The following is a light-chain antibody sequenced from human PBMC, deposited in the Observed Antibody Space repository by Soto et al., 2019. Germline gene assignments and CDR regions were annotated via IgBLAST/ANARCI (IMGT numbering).Light chain of an antibody. V-gene: IGKV3-15*01. CDR3: QEYNKWPQPT. J-gene: IGKJ4*01. CDR1: QSVSSK. Sequence: EIVMTQSPATLSVSPGERATLSCRASQSVSSKLAWYQQKPGQAPRLLIYDASTRATGIPARFSGSGSGTEFTLTISSLQSEDFAVYHCQEYNKWPQPTFGGGTKVDIK. CDR2: DAS.